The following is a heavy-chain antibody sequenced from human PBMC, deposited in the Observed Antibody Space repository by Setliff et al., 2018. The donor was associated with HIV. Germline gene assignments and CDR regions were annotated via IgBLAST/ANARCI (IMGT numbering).Heavy chain of an antibody. D-gene: IGHD2-2*01. CDR3: ARDPGGLYCRSTSCQGGCFDP. CDR1: GASISSHY. V-gene: IGHV4-59*11. J-gene: IGHJ5*02. CDR2: IYYSETT. Sequence: SETLSLTCTVSGASISSHYWSWIRQSPGKGLEWIGSIYYSETTNNNPSLKSRVTISVDTSKNQLSLKLRSVTAADTAVYYCARDPGGLYCRSTSCQGGCFDPWGQGTLVTVS.